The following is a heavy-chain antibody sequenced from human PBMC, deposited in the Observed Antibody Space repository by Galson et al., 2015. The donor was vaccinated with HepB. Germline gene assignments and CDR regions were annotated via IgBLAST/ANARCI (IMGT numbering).Heavy chain of an antibody. CDR3: ARGVVGARGPLDY. Sequence: SLRLSCAASGFTFSSYGMHWVRQAPGKGLEWVAVIWYDGSNKYYADSVKGRFTISRDNSKNTLYLQMNSLRADDTAVYYCARGVVGARGPLDYWGQGTLVTVSS. J-gene: IGHJ4*02. D-gene: IGHD3-16*02. CDR2: IWYDGSNK. V-gene: IGHV3-33*01. CDR1: GFTFSSYG.